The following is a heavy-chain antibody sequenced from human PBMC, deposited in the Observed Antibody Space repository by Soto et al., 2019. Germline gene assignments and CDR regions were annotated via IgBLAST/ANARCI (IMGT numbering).Heavy chain of an antibody. V-gene: IGHV1-2*04. D-gene: IGHD6-13*01. CDR1: GYTFTGYY. J-gene: IGHJ6*02. CDR2: INPNSGGT. CDR3: ARVQAAGTDYYYGMDV. Sequence: ASVKVSCKASGYTFTGYYMHWVLQAPGQGLEWMGWINPNSGGTNYAQKFQGWVTMTRDTSISTAYMELSRLRSDDTAVYYCARVQAAGTDYYYGMDVWGQGTTVTVSS.